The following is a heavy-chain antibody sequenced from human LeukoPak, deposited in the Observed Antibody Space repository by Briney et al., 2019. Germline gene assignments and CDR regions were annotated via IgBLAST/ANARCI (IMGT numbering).Heavy chain of an antibody. CDR1: GGSISSSSYC. Sequence: SETLSLTCTVSGGSISSSSYCWGWIRQPPGKGLEWIGSMYYSGGTDYNPSLKSRVTISVDTTRNQFSLKLSSVTAAETAVYYCARQSGPYSSSWFDYWGQGTLVTVSS. V-gene: IGHV4-39*01. J-gene: IGHJ4*02. CDR2: MYYSGGT. CDR3: ARQSGPYSSSWFDY. D-gene: IGHD6-13*01.